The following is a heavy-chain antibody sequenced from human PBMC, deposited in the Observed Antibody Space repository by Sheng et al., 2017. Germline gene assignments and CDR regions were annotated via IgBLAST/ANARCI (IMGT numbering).Heavy chain of an antibody. J-gene: IGHJ4*02. CDR1: GGSFSGYY. D-gene: IGHD3-3*01. CDR2: INHSGST. Sequence: QVQLQQWGAGLLKPSETLSLTCAVYGGSFSGYYWSWIRQPPGKGLEWIGEINHSGSTNYNPSLKSRVTISVDTSKNQFSLKLSSVTAADTAVYYCARARGDFWSGYPIHYYFDYWGQGTLVTVSS. CDR3: ARARGDFWSGYPIHYYFDY. V-gene: IGHV4-34*01.